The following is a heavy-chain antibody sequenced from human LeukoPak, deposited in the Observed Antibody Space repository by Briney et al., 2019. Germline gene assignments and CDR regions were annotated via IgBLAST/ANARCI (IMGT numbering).Heavy chain of an antibody. Sequence: SETLSLTCTVSRGSISGSIRSYYWGSLRQPPGKGLEWFGYMSSSDSVNDNTSLRSRVTISVDTSKNQFFLNLSSVSAADTAVYYCARIPLGYSGAYYFDYWGQGTLVTVSP. J-gene: IGHJ4*02. CDR3: ARIPLGYSGAYYFDY. CDR2: MSSSDSV. D-gene: IGHD5-12*01. CDR1: RGSISGSIRSYY. V-gene: IGHV4-61*05.